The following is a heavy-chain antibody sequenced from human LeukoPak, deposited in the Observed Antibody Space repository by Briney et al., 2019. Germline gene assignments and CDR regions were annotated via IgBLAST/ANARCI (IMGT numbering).Heavy chain of an antibody. Sequence: SVKVSCKASGGTFSSYAISWVRQAPGQGLEWMGRIIPILGIANYAQKFQGRVTITADKSTSTAYMELSSLRPEDTAVYYCARRIRYSSSWYTSYYFDYWGQGTLVTVSS. V-gene: IGHV1-69*04. CDR1: GGTFSSYA. J-gene: IGHJ4*02. CDR3: ARRIRYSSSWYTSYYFDY. D-gene: IGHD6-13*01. CDR2: IIPILGIA.